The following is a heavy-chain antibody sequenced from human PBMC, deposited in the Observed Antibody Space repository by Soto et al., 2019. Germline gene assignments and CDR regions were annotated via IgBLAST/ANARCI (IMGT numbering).Heavy chain of an antibody. CDR1: GGSISSGGYY. CDR2: IYYSGST. V-gene: IGHV4-31*03. J-gene: IGHJ5*02. Sequence: SETLSLTCTVSGGSISSGGYYWSWIRQHPGKGLEWIGYIYYSGSTYYNPSLKSRVTISVDTSKNQFSLKLSSVTAADTAVYYCAREDRGFMVPAAISQAAQFAGHFDPWGQGTLVTVSS. D-gene: IGHD2-2*01. CDR3: AREDRGFMVPAAISQAAQFAGHFDP.